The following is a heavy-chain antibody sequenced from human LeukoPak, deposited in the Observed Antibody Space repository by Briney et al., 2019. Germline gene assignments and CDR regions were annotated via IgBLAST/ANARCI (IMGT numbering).Heavy chain of an antibody. V-gene: IGHV1-46*01. CDR2: INPSGGST. D-gene: IGHD3-16*02. Sequence: ASVKVSCKASGYTFTNYYIHWVRQAPGQGLEWMGIINPSGGSTSYAQKFQGRVTMTRDTSTSTVYMELSSLRSEDTAVYYCAKNTRGYRYGEFDYWGQGTLVTVSS. CDR1: GYTFTNYY. CDR3: AKNTRGYRYGEFDY. J-gene: IGHJ4*02.